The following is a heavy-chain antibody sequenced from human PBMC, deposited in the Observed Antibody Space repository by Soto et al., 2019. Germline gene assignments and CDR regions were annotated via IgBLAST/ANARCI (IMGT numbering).Heavy chain of an antibody. CDR3: ARHENPRWLYFDY. J-gene: IGHJ4*02. Sequence: PSETLSLTCTVSGGSISSYYWSWIRQPPGKGLEWIGYIYYSGSTNYNPSLKSRVTISVDTSKNQFSLKLSSVTAADTAVYYCARHENPRWLYFDYWGQGTLVTVSS. D-gene: IGHD5-12*01. CDR1: GGSISSYY. CDR2: IYYSGST. V-gene: IGHV4-59*08.